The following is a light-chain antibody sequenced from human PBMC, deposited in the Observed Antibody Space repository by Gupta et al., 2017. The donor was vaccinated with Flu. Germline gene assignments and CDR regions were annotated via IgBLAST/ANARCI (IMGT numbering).Light chain of an antibody. J-gene: IGLJ2*01. CDR2: RNK. CDR3: SAWDDNLGRVL. V-gene: IGLV1-47*01. Sequence: DHHLPGAAPKLLIYRNKQRPSGVPERFSGSKSGTSASLAVSGLRPEDEGDYYCSAWDDNLGRVLFGGGTKLTVL.